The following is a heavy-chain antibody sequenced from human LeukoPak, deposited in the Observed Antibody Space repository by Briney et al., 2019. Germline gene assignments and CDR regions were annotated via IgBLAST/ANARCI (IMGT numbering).Heavy chain of an antibody. V-gene: IGHV1-2*02. CDR1: GYTFTSYY. D-gene: IGHD3-22*01. CDR3: ASRGYYYDSSGYYWDY. Sequence: ASVKVSCKASGYTFTSYYMHWVRQAPGQGLEWMGWINPNSGGTNYAQKFQGRVTMTRDTSISTAYMELSRLRSDDTAVYYCASRGYYYDSSGYYWDYWGQGTLVTVSS. J-gene: IGHJ4*02. CDR2: INPNSGGT.